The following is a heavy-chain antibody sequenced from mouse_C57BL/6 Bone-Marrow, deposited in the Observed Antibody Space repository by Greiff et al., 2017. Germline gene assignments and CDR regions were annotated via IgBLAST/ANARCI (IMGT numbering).Heavy chain of an antibody. D-gene: IGHD2-4*01. CDR2: IDPSDSYT. V-gene: IGHV1-69*01. Sequence: QVHVKQPGAELVMPGASVKLSCKASGYTFTSYWMHWVKQRPGPGLAWIGEIDPSDSYTNYNQKFKGKSTLTVDKSSSTAYMQLSSLTSEDSAVYYCARSGDYGDYYAMDYWGQGTSVTVSS. CDR1: GYTFTSYW. CDR3: ARSGDYGDYYAMDY. J-gene: IGHJ4*01.